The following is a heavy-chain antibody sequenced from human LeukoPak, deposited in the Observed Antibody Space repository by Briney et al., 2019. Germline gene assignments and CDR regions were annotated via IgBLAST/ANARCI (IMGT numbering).Heavy chain of an antibody. D-gene: IGHD6-13*01. CDR2: ISSSTSHI. V-gene: IGHV3-21*01. Sequence: PSGTLRLSCAGSGFTRSSNNLNWVPHAQGQGRGWGSSISSSTSHIDYADTVTGRFTISRDNAKNSLYLQMNSLRAEDTAVYYCARWPIAAAPPVYYFDYWGQGTLVT. CDR3: ARWPIAAAPPVYYFDY. J-gene: IGHJ4*02. CDR1: GFTRSSNN.